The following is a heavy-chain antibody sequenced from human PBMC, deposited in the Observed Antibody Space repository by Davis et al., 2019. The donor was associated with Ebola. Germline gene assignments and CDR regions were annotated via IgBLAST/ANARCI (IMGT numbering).Heavy chain of an antibody. Sequence: GESLKISCAASGFTFSSYSMNWVRQAPGKGLEWVSSISSSSSYIYYADSVKGRFTISRDNAKNSLYLQMNSLRDEDTAVYYCARCGGLDSSGWYARRWFDPWGQGTLVTVSS. D-gene: IGHD6-19*01. CDR2: ISSSSSYI. CDR1: GFTFSSYS. V-gene: IGHV3-21*01. CDR3: ARCGGLDSSGWYARRWFDP. J-gene: IGHJ5*02.